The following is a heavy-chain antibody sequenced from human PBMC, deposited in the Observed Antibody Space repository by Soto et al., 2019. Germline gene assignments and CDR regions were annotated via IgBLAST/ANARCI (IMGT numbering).Heavy chain of an antibody. CDR3: ARYYDFWSGEPKYYMDV. J-gene: IGHJ6*03. CDR2: ISAYNGNT. CDR1: GYTFTSYG. Sequence: ASVKVSCKASGYTFTSYGISWVRQAPGQGLEWMGWISAYNGNTNYAQKLQGRVTMTTDTSTSTAYMELRSLRSDDTAVYYCARYYDFWSGEPKYYMDVWGKGTTVTVSS. V-gene: IGHV1-18*01. D-gene: IGHD3-3*01.